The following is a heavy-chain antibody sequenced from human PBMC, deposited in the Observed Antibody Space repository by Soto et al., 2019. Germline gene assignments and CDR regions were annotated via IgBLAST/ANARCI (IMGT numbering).Heavy chain of an antibody. CDR1: GGSISSSSYY. J-gene: IGHJ4*02. CDR3: ASRRDGYNALDY. Sequence: QLQLQESGPGLVKPSETLSLTCTVSGGSISSSSYYWGWIRQPPGKGLEWIGSIYYSGSTYYNPSHRSRVTISVDTSKNQFSLKLSSVTAADTAVYYCASRRDGYNALDYWGQGTLVTVSS. CDR2: IYYSGST. D-gene: IGHD5-12*01. V-gene: IGHV4-39*01.